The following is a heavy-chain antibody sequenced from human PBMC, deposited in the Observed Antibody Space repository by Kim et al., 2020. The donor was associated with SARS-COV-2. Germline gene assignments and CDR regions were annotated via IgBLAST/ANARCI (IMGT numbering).Heavy chain of an antibody. CDR1: GFTFRTYA. V-gene: IGHV3-23*01. D-gene: IGHD5-18*01. J-gene: IGHJ4*02. CDR3: AKFFGGFSFGKLDY. CDR2: IRGTDYNT. Sequence: GGSLRLSCAASGFTFRTYAMNWVRQAPGKGLEWVASIRGTDYNTYYADSVKGRFTISRDNSKNTLFLQLNSLRADDSAMYLCAKFFGGFSFGKLDYWGQGTRVTVSS.